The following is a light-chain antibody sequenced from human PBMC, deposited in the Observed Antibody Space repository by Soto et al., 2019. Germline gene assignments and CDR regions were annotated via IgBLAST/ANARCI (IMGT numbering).Light chain of an antibody. CDR3: QQYGSF. CDR1: QSVSSF. CDR2: AAS. V-gene: IGKV3-11*01. J-gene: IGKJ4*01. Sequence: EIVLTQSPATLSLSPGERATLSCRASQSVSSFLAWYQQKPGQAPRLLIYAASNRATGIPARFSGSGSGTDFTLTISSLEPEDFAVYYCQQYGSFFGGGTKGDI.